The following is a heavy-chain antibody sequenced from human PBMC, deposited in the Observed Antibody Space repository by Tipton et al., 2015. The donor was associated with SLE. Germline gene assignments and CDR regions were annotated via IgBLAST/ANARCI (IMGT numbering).Heavy chain of an antibody. V-gene: IGHV4-31*03. J-gene: IGHJ4*02. CDR3: ARSPTRDFHFDY. CDR2: INHSGST. CDR1: GGSISSGGYY. Sequence: TLSLTCTVSGGSISSGGYYWSWIRQHPGKGLEWIGEINHSGSTNYNPSLKSRVTISVDTSKNQFSLKLSSVTAADTAVYFCARSPTRDFHFDYWGQGTLVTVSA. D-gene: IGHD3-10*01.